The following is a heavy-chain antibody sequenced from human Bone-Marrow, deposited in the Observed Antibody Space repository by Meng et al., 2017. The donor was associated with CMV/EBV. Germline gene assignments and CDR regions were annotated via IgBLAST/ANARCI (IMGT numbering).Heavy chain of an antibody. CDR3: ARSSGWSRFDY. V-gene: IGHV1-2*02. CDR2: INPNDDT. Sequence: QAVQWRSEGNKPGASVKVSFKASRYTVTAYYIHWVRQAPGQWLEWMGWINPNDDTNYAQNFQGRVTMTRDMSINTVYMELSRLTSDDTAVYYCARSSGWSRFDYWGLGTLVTGSS. D-gene: IGHD6-19*01. CDR1: RYTVTAYY. J-gene: IGHJ4*02.